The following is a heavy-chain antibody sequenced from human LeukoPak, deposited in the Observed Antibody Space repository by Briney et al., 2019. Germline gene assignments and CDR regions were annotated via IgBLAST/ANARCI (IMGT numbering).Heavy chain of an antibody. CDR3: ARDRWSRGQPTD. D-gene: IGHD2-15*01. Sequence: SETLSLTCGVYGGSFSGYSWTWIRQSPGKGLEWIGYIYYSGSTNYNPSLKSRVTISIDTSKNQFYLKLSSVTAADTAVYYCARDRWSRGQPTDWGQGTLVTVSS. CDR1: GGSFSGYS. J-gene: IGHJ4*02. V-gene: IGHV4-34*11. CDR2: IYYSGST.